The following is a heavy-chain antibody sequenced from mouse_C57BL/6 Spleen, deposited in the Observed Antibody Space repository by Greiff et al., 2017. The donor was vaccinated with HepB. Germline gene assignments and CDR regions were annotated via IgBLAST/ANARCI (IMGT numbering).Heavy chain of an antibody. V-gene: IGHV1-59*01. CDR2: IDPSDSYT. J-gene: IGHJ2*01. CDR1: GYTFTSYW. Sequence: QVQLQQPGAELVKPGASVKLSCKASGYTFTSYWMHWVKQRPGQGLEWIGVIDPSDSYTNYNQKFKGQATLTVDTSSSTAYMQLSSLTSEDSAVYYCATGDYWGQGTTLTVSS. CDR3: ATGDY.